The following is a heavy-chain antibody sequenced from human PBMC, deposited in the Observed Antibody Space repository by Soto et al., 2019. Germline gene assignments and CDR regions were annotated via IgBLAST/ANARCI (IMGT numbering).Heavy chain of an antibody. V-gene: IGHV3-48*02. CDR3: ARDARNADYDY. D-gene: IGHD3-16*01. CDR2: IHGTRSII. J-gene: IGHJ4*02. CDR1: GFTFSSHA. Sequence: EVQLVESGGGLVQPGGSLKLSCAVSGFTFSSHAMNWVRQAPGKGLEWVAYIHGTRSIIYYADTVKGRFTTSRDNAKNSVYLQMDSLRDEDTALYYCARDARNADYDYWGQGTLVTVSS.